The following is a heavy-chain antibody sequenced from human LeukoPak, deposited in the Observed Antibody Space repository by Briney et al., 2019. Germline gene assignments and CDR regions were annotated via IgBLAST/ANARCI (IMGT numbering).Heavy chain of an antibody. CDR3: AIDSSTSTDVFDM. CDR2: TIPIFGTA. D-gene: IGHD6-6*01. J-gene: IGHJ3*02. CDR1: GGTFSRYA. V-gene: IGHV1-69*05. Sequence: SVKVSCQASGGTFSRYAISGVRPAAGQGREWVGGTIPIFGTANYAQEFQGRVTITTEESTSTAYMELSSLRSEDTAVYYCAIDSSTSTDVFDMWGQARMVTVYS.